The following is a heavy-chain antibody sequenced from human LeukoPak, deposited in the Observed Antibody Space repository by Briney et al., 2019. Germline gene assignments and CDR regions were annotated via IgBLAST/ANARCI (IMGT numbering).Heavy chain of an antibody. CDR3: AGLKVDDYGDQLYYYGTDV. D-gene: IGHD4-17*01. Sequence: PSETLSLTCTVSGGSMSSYYWSWIRQPPGKGLEWIGYIYNSGSTNYNPSLKSRVTISVDTSKNQFSLKLSSVTAADTAVYYCAGLKVDDYGDQLYYYGTDVWGKGTTVTVSS. V-gene: IGHV4-59*01. J-gene: IGHJ6*04. CDR2: IYNSGST. CDR1: GGSMSSYY.